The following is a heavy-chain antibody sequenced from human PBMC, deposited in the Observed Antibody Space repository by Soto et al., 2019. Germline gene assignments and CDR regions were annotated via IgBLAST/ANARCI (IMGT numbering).Heavy chain of an antibody. J-gene: IGHJ6*02. V-gene: IGHV1-18*01. CDR1: GYTFTRYG. Sequence: QVQLVQSGAEVKNPGASVKVSCKASGYTFTRYGIGWARQAPGQGLEWMGWINTYNGNTNYAQNVQGRVTLTTDTSTSTAYMELSSLRSNDTAIYYCAMVDVYVTPSPQDVWGQWTTVIVSS. D-gene: IGHD3-16*01. CDR2: INTYNGNT. CDR3: AMVDVYVTPSPQDV.